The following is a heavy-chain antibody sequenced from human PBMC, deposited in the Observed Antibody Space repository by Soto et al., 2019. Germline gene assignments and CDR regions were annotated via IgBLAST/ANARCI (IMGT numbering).Heavy chain of an antibody. Sequence: HPGGSPKISCAAPGLTFNSSAMHWVRQAPGKGLEWVAVISYDGSNKYYADSVKGRVTISRDNSKNTLYLQMNSLRAEDTALYYFAIHGDLHPWNAGHPGLPCYCGQRTLVIVSS. V-gene: IGHV3-30-3*01. CDR3: AIHGDLHPWNAGHPGLPCY. CDR2: ISYDGSNK. CDR1: GLTFNSSA. D-gene: IGHD1-1*01. J-gene: IGHJ4*02.